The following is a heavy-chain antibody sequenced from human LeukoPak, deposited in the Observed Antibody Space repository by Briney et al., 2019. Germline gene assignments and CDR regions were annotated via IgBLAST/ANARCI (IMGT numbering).Heavy chain of an antibody. CDR2: ISTYNGNT. Sequence: ASVKVSCKASGYTFTSYGISWVRQAPGQGLEWMGWISTYNGNTNYAQKLQGRVTTTTDTSTSTAYMEVRSLRSDDTAVYYCARDQFLADYWGQGTLVTVSS. V-gene: IGHV1-18*01. J-gene: IGHJ4*02. CDR1: GYTFTSYG. CDR3: ARDQFLADY.